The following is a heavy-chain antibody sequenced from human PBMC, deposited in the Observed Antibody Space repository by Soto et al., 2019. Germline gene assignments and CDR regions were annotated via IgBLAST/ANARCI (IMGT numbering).Heavy chain of an antibody. CDR2: IYYSGST. V-gene: IGHV4-61*08. CDR1: GGSVSSGDYY. J-gene: IGHJ5*02. Sequence: PSETLSLTCTVSGGSVSSGDYYWSWIRQPPGKGLEWIGYIYYSGSTNYNPSLKSRVSISLDTSKNQFSLRLTSVTAADTAVYYCASEYSNWFDPWGQGTLVTVSS. CDR3: ASEYSNWFDP. D-gene: IGHD5-12*01.